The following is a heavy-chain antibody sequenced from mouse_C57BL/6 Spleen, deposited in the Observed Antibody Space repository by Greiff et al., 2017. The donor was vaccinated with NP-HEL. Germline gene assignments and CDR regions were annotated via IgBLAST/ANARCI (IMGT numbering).Heavy chain of an antibody. CDR2: IYPGSGNT. CDR3: ARWGTTVVATEGFDY. CDR1: GYSFTSYY. J-gene: IGHJ2*01. D-gene: IGHD1-1*01. V-gene: IGHV1-66*01. Sequence: VQLQQSGPELVKPGASVKISCKASGYSFTSYYIHWVKQRPGQGLEWIGWIYPGSGNTKYNEKFKGKATLTADTSSSTAYMQLSSLTSEDSAVYYCARWGTTVVATEGFDYWGQGTTLTVSS.